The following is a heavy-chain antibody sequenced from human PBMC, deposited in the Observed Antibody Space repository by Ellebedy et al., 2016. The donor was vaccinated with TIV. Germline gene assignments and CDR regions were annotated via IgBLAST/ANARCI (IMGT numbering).Heavy chain of an antibody. V-gene: IGHV3-23*01. J-gene: IGHJ4*02. D-gene: IGHD2/OR15-2a*01. Sequence: GESLKISCTASGFIFSNYAMTWVRQAPGKGLEWVSTISDGGGSTYNADSVKGRFTVTRDNSKNTQDLQMNSLGAEDAAVYYCASANSNTWHWGDYWGQGTLVTVSS. CDR3: ASANSNTWHWGDY. CDR2: ISDGGGST. CDR1: GFIFSNYA.